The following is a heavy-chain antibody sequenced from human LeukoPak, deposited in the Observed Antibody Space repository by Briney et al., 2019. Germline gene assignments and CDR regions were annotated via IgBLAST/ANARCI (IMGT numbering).Heavy chain of an antibody. CDR1: GASISGYY. J-gene: IGHJ4*02. D-gene: IGHD5-18*01. CDR2: IHYTGST. Sequence: SETLSLTCTVSGASISGYYWSWIRQPPGKGLEWIGYIHYTGSTNYNPSLKGRVTMSLDTSKNQLSLKLSSVTAADTAVYYCARGNPAMYFDYWGQGTLVTVSS. V-gene: IGHV4-59*01. CDR3: ARGNPAMYFDY.